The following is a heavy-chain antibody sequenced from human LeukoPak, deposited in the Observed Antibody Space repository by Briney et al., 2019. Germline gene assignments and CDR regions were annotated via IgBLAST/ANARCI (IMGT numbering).Heavy chain of an antibody. CDR3: ARGPPNWGYDY. CDR1: GYTFTSYG. CDR2: MSPNSGDT. Sequence: ASVKVSCKASGYTFTSYGFNWVRQATGQRPEWMGWMSPNSGDTGYAQKFQDRVTMTRNTSISTAYMELSSLRSDDTAVYYCARGPPNWGYDYWGPGTLVTVSS. D-gene: IGHD7-27*01. J-gene: IGHJ4*02. V-gene: IGHV1-8*01.